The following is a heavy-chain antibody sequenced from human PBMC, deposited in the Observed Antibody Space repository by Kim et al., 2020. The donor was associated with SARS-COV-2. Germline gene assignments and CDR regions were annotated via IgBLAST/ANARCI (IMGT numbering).Heavy chain of an antibody. CDR3: AKDRGYFDY. V-gene: IGHV3-23*01. Sequence: GNTYSADSVKGRFTISRDNSKNTLYLQMNSLRAEDTAVYYCAKDRGYFDYWGQGTLVTVSS. D-gene: IGHD3-10*01. CDR2: GNT. J-gene: IGHJ4*02.